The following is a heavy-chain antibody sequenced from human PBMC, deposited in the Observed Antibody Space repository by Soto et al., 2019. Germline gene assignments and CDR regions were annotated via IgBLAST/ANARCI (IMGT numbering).Heavy chain of an antibody. CDR2: ISYDGSNK. CDR1: GFTFSSYG. V-gene: IGHV3-30*18. D-gene: IGHD2-15*01. J-gene: IGHJ4*02. Sequence: GGSLRLSCAASGFTFSSYGMHWVRQAPGKGLEWVAVISYDGSNKYYADSVKGRFTISRDNSKNTLYLQMNSLRAEDTAVYYCAKARQVVVAATPSDYWGQGTLVTVSS. CDR3: AKARQVVVAATPSDY.